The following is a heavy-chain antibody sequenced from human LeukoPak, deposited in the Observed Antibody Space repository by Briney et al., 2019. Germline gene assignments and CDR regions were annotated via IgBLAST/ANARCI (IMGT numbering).Heavy chain of an antibody. D-gene: IGHD3-10*01. CDR2: IKEDGSEI. CDR1: GFTFSSYW. CDR3: VTDQTGRHPYFFDY. V-gene: IGHV3-7*01. Sequence: GGSLRLSCAASGFTFSSYWMSWVRQVPGKGLEWVANIKEDGSEIYYVDAVKGRFSISRDNAKTSLYLQMNNLSVADTAVYYCVTDQTGRHPYFFDYWGQGTLVTVSS. J-gene: IGHJ4*02.